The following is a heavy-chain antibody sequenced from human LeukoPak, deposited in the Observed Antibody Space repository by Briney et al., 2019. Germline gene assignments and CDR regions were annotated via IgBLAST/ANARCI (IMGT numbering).Heavy chain of an antibody. CDR2: VVPNSGAT. CDR1: GYTFSVYY. V-gene: IGHV1-2*06. J-gene: IGHJ4*02. Sequence: ASVKVSCKASGYTFSVYYIHWMRQAPGQGPEWMGRVVPNSGATNYAQKFQGRVTMTRDTSSSTVYMELSSLRSDDTAVYYCARGVILTGYKTFDYWGQGTLVTVSP. D-gene: IGHD3-9*01. CDR3: ARGVILTGYKTFDY.